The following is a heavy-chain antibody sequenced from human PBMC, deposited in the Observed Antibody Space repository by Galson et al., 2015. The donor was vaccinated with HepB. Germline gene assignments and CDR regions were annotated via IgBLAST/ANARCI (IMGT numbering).Heavy chain of an antibody. Sequence: SVKVSCKASGYTFSSYDINWVRQATGQGLEWMGWMNPNSGNTGHAQKFQGRVTMTRNTSISTAYMELSSLRSEDTAVYYCASRNLGRELAGHDVFDIWGQGTMVTVSS. V-gene: IGHV1-8*01. CDR3: ASRNLGRELAGHDVFDI. CDR1: GYTFSSYD. CDR2: MNPNSGNT. D-gene: IGHD3-16*01. J-gene: IGHJ3*02.